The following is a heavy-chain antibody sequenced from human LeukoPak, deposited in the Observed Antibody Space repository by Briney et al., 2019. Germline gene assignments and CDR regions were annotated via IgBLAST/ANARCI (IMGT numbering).Heavy chain of an antibody. V-gene: IGHV1-18*04. CDR1: GYAFTSYG. Sequence: ASVKVSCKATGYAFTSYGISWVRQAPGQGLEWMGWISAYNGNTNYAQKLQGRVTMTTDTSTSTAYMKLRSLRSDDTAVYYCAMSERMNDAFDIWGQGTMVTVSS. CDR2: ISAYNGNT. J-gene: IGHJ3*02. D-gene: IGHD2-15*01. CDR3: AMSERMNDAFDI.